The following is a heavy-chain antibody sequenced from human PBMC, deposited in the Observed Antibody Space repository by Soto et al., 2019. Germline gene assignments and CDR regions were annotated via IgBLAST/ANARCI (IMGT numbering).Heavy chain of an antibody. J-gene: IGHJ4*02. CDR2: ISGGGGTT. Sequence: ELQLLESGGGWVQPGGSLTLSCAASGPSFSSSPMTWVRQAPGKGLEWVSAISGGGGTTYYAASMRGRLTISRDNSKNMVILKMTSQRPEDTVLYFCAGPVEGYQVLFGSWYGTRSDYWGQGTLVTVSS. D-gene: IGHD6-13*01. CDR1: GPSFSSSP. V-gene: IGHV3-23*01. CDR3: AGPVEGYQVLFGSWYGTRSDY.